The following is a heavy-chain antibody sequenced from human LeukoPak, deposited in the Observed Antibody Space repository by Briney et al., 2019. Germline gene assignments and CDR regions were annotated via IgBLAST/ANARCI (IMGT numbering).Heavy chain of an antibody. CDR3: ARGSRSPSGTYHYYFDY. J-gene: IGHJ4*02. CDR1: AFTVSSNY. V-gene: IGHV3-53*01. Sequence: PGGSLRLSCAASAFTVSSNYMSWVRQAPGKGLEWVSVVFSGGTTCYADSVKGRFTISRDNSKNTLYLQMNSLRAEDTAVYYCARGSRSPSGTYHYYFDYWGQGTLVTVSS. CDR2: VFSGGTT. D-gene: IGHD1-26*01.